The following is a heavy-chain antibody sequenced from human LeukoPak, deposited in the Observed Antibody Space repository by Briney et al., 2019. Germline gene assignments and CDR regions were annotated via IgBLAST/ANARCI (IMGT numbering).Heavy chain of an antibody. V-gene: IGHV3-21*01. CDR3: ARDKGSGKNYYYGMDV. CDR2: ISSSSSYI. CDR1: GFTFSSYS. D-gene: IGHD3-10*01. Sequence: GGSLRLSCAASGFTFSSYSMNWVRQAPGKGLEWVSSISSSSSYIYYADSVKGRFTIPRDNAKNSLYLQMNSRRAEDTAVYYCARDKGSGKNYYYGMDVWGQGTTVTVSS. J-gene: IGHJ6*02.